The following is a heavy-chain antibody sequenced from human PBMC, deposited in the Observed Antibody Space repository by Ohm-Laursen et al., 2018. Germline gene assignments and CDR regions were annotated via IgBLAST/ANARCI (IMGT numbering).Heavy chain of an antibody. V-gene: IGHV3-69-1*01. CDR2: ISFTSDP. Sequence: SLRLSCTASGFTVSSNYMSWVRQAPGKGLEWVSTISFTSDPYYAESLRGRFTVSRDNTRNSVYLQMNSLRDEDTGVYYCARDGSGWSRDVWGQGTTVIVSS. D-gene: IGHD6-13*01. CDR1: GFTVSSNY. J-gene: IGHJ6*02. CDR3: ARDGSGWSRDV.